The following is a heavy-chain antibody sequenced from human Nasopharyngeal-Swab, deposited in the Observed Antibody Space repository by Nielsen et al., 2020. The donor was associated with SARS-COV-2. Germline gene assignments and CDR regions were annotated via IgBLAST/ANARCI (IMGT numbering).Heavy chain of an antibody. CDR3: ARGSGSEWFYYYGMDV. D-gene: IGHD2-21*01. J-gene: IGHJ6*02. CDR2: IAWNSGSL. V-gene: IGHV3-9*01. CDR1: GFTFDDYA. Sequence: SLKISCAASGFTFDDYAMHWVRQAPGKGLEWASGIAWNSGSLAYVDSVKGRFTISRDNAKNSLYLQMNSLTEEDTAFYYCARGSGSEWFYYYGMDVWGQGTTVTVSS.